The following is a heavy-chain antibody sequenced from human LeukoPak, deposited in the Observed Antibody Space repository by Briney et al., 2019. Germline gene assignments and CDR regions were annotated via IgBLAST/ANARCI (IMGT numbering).Heavy chain of an antibody. CDR2: MNPNSGNT. CDR3: ARGAAYCGGDCSST. D-gene: IGHD2-21*02. CDR1: GDTFTSYD. J-gene: IGHJ5*02. Sequence: SSVKVSCKASGDTFTSYDINWVRQATGQGLEWMGWMNPNSGNTGYAQKFQGRVTMTRNTSISTAYMELSSLRSEDTAVYYCARGAAYCGGDCSSTCGQGTLVTVSS. V-gene: IGHV1-8*01.